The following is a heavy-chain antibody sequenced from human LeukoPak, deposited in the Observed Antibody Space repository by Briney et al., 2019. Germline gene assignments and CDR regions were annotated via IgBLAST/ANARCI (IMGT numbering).Heavy chain of an antibody. J-gene: IGHJ4*02. V-gene: IGHV3-9*01. CDR1: GFTFDDYA. CDR2: ISWNSGSI. CDR3: AKGGYDSSGYLESPFDY. Sequence: GGSLRLSCAASGFTFDDYAMHWVRQAPGEGLEWVSGISWNSGSIGYADSVKGRFTISRDNAKNSLYLQMNSLRAEDTALYYCAKGGYDSSGYLESPFDYWGQGTLVTVSS. D-gene: IGHD3-22*01.